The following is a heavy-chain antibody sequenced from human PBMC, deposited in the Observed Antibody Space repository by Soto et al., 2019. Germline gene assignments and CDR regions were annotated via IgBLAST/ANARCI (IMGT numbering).Heavy chain of an antibody. D-gene: IGHD2-2*02. CDR3: ARDLGCSSTSCYTGWFDP. J-gene: IGHJ5*02. CDR1: GGSISSGGYS. CDR2: IYHSGST. Sequence: TLSLTCAVSGGSISSGGYSWSWIRQPPGKGLEWIGYIYHSGSTYYNPSLKSRVTISVDRSKNQFSLKLSSVTAADTAVYYCARDLGCSSTSCYTGWFDPWGQGTLVTVSS. V-gene: IGHV4-30-2*01.